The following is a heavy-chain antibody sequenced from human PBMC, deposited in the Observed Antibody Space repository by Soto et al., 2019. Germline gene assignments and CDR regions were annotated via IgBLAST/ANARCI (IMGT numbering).Heavy chain of an antibody. CDR1: AGSMRNYY. CDR2: VDDSGTT. D-gene: IGHD2-15*01. J-gene: IGHJ5*02. Sequence: QVQLQQSGPGLVKPSETLSLTCSVSAGSMRNYYWSWIRQPPGKGLEWIGNVDDSGTTKYNPSLRCRVTISEDTSTIRFSLRLRSVIAADTAVYFCSLAVSCSVGSCYPSDWFDPWGQGTRVNVSP. CDR3: SLAVSCSVGSCYPSDWFDP. V-gene: IGHV4-59*01.